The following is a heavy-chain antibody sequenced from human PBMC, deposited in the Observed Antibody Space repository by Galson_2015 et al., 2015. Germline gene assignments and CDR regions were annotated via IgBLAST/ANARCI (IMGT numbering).Heavy chain of an antibody. CDR2: IHDTGNT. J-gene: IGHJ4*02. CDR1: GFTISKKY. Sequence: SLRLSCAASGFTISKKYMTWVRQAPGKGLEWVSVIHDTGNTYYAESVKGRFTISRDNSKNTLYLQMNSLRAEDTAVYYCASLTIAWGQGTLVTVSS. D-gene: IGHD3-10*01. CDR3: ASLTIA. V-gene: IGHV3-53*01.